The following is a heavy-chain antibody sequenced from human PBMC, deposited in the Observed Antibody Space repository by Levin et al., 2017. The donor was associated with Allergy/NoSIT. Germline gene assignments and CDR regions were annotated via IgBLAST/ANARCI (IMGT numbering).Heavy chain of an antibody. Sequence: VASVKVSCKASGYAFHNYEINWVRQATGQGPEWMGWIHPKSGKTGYAQNFQGRISMTRDTSINTAYMELTSLRSEDTAVYYCASPMFFCSSGRCYFDLWGQGSPVTVSS. D-gene: IGHD6-19*01. J-gene: IGHJ4*02. CDR3: ASPMFFCSSGRCYFDL. V-gene: IGHV1-8*01. CDR1: GYAFHNYE. CDR2: IHPKSGKT.